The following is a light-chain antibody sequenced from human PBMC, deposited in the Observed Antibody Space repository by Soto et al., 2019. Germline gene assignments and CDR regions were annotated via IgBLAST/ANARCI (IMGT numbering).Light chain of an antibody. CDR2: KAS. J-gene: IGKJ2*01. Sequence: DIQMTQSPSTLSASVGDRVTITCRASQSINSWLAWYRQKPGKAPNLLIYKASSLESGVPSRFSGSGSGTEFTLTISSLQADDFATYYCQQYNSYPVTFGQGTKLEIK. CDR1: QSINSW. V-gene: IGKV1-5*03. CDR3: QQYNSYPVT.